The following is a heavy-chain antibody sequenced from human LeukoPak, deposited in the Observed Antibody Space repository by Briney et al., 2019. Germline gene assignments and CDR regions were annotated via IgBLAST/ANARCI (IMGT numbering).Heavy chain of an antibody. D-gene: IGHD1-26*01. CDR2: ISSSGDTV. CDR3: ATQYSASEPN. J-gene: IGHJ4*02. CDR1: GFTFTTHT. V-gene: IGHV3-48*03. Sequence: GGSLRLSCAASGFTFTTHTMSWVRQAPGKGLEWVSYISSSGDTVYYADSVKGRFTISRDNAKNSLYLQMDSLRAEDTAVYYCATQYSASEPNWGQGTLVTVSS.